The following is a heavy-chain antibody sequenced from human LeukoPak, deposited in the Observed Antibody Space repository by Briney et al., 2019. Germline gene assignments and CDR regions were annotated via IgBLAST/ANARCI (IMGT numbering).Heavy chain of an antibody. CDR1: GFTFSSSA. V-gene: IGHV3-23*01. CDR3: ASGVVDNDAFDI. D-gene: IGHD5-12*01. CDR2: ITNSGDST. Sequence: GGSLRLSCAASGFTFSSSAMSWVRQAPGKGLEWVSTITNSGDSTYYADSVKGRFTISRDNSKNTLYLQMNRLRDEDTAVYYCASGVVDNDAFDIWGQGTMVTVSS. J-gene: IGHJ3*02.